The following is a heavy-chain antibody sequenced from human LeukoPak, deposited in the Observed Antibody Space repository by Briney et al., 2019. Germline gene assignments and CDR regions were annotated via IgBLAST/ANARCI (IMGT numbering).Heavy chain of an antibody. CDR3: AREESRGDYYYMDV. V-gene: IGHV1-69*06. CDR1: GGTFSSYA. Sequence: SVKVSCKASGGTFSSYAISWVRQAPGQGLEWMGGIIPIFGTANYAQKFQGRVTITADKSTGTAYMELSSLRSEDTAVYYCAREESRGDYYYMDVWGKGTTVTVSS. J-gene: IGHJ6*03. D-gene: IGHD2/OR15-2a*01. CDR2: IIPIFGTA.